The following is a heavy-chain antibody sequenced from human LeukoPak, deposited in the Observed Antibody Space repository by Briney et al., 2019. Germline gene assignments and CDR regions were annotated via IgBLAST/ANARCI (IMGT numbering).Heavy chain of an antibody. Sequence: GGSLRLSCAPPGFTFSSYWMQGVRHAPGKGLVWVSRINSDGSSTRYADSAKGRFTISTDNSKNNLYLQMNSLRVEDTAVYYCARDGADNSGYYFGSLWGQGTVVTVSS. J-gene: IGHJ3*01. CDR1: GFTFSSYW. V-gene: IGHV3-74*01. D-gene: IGHD3-22*01. CDR2: INSDGSST. CDR3: ARDGADNSGYYFGSL.